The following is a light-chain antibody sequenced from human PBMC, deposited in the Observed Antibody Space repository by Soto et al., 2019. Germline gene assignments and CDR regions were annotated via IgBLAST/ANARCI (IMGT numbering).Light chain of an antibody. J-gene: IGKJ3*01. CDR3: QQSYGNHG. Sequence: DIQMTQSPSSLSASVGDRVTITCRASQSIGFFLNWYHQKPGKAPKLLIYAASSLQSGVPTRFSGSGSGTDFTLTITSRQPEDFGTYYCQQSYGNHGFAPGTRGDIK. CDR2: AAS. V-gene: IGKV1-39*01. CDR1: QSIGFF.